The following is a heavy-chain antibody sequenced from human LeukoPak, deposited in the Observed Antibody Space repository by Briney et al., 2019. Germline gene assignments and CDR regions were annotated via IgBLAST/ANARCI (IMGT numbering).Heavy chain of an antibody. J-gene: IGHJ4*02. CDR1: GFTLSSYA. D-gene: IGHD2-15*01. CDR2: ISGSGGST. CDR3: AKDYCSGGSCYHDY. V-gene: IGHV3-23*01. Sequence: GSLRLSCAASGFTLSSYAMSWVRQAPGKGLEWVSAISGSGGSTYYADSVKGRFTISRDNSKNTLYLQMNSLRAEDTAVYYCAKDYCSGGSCYHDYWGQGTLVTVSS.